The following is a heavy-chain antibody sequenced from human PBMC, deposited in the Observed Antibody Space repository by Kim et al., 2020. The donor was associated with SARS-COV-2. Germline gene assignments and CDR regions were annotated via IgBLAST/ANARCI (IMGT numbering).Heavy chain of an antibody. D-gene: IGHD3-10*01. CDR1: GYTFTGYY. CDR3: ARGPSIYYYGSGSYPGY. V-gene: IGHV1-2*02. J-gene: IGHJ4*02. CDR2: INPNSGGT. Sequence: DSVKVSCKASGYTFTGYYMHWVRQAPGQGLEWMGWINPNSGGTNYAQKFQGRVTMTRDTSISTAYMELSRLRSDDTAVYYCARGPSIYYYGSGSYPGYWGQGTLVTVSS.